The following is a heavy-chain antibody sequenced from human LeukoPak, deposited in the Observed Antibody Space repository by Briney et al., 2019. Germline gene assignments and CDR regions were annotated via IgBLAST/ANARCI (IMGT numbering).Heavy chain of an antibody. D-gene: IGHD2-15*01. CDR3: ARGSPFRY. CDR1: GFTLSSNY. V-gene: IGHV3-53*01. Sequence: SGGSLRLSCAASGFTLSSNYMSWVRQAPGKGLEWVSVIYSGGSTYYTDSVKGRFTISRDNSKNTLYLQMNSRRAQDTAVYYCARGSPFRYWGQGTVVSVSS. J-gene: IGHJ4*02. CDR2: IYSGGST.